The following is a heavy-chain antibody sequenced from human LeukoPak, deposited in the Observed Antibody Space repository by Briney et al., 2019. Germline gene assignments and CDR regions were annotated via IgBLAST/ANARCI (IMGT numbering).Heavy chain of an antibody. CDR3: ARDKGHGSTSCSFDY. Sequence: SVKVSCKASGGTFSSYAISWVRQAPGQGLEWMGGIIPIFGTANYAQKFQGRVTITTDESTSTAYMELSSLRSEDTAVYYCARDKGHGSTSCSFDYWGQGTLVTVSS. D-gene: IGHD2-2*01. CDR1: GGTFSSYA. V-gene: IGHV1-69*05. J-gene: IGHJ4*02. CDR2: IIPIFGTA.